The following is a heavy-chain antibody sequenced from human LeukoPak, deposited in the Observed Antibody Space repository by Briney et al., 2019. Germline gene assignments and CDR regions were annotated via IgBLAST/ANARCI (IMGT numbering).Heavy chain of an antibody. CDR2: IHAGRGDT. CDR1: GFTFTGHY. CDR3: ARDENWGPDY. J-gene: IGHJ4*02. V-gene: IGHV1-2*02. D-gene: IGHD7-27*01. Sequence: ASVKVSCKASGFTFTGHYMHWVRQAPGQGPEWMGWIHAGRGDTNYAQKFQGRFTMTRDTSINTLFMELSSLRSDDTAVYYCARDENWGPDYWGQGTLVTVSS.